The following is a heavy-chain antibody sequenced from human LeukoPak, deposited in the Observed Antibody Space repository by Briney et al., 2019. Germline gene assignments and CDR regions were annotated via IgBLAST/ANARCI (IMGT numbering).Heavy chain of an antibody. V-gene: IGHV1-8*03. D-gene: IGHD2-2*01. CDR3: ARTIVVVPATKIWFDP. J-gene: IGHJ5*02. CDR2: MNPNSGST. Sequence: GASVKVSCKASGYTFTSYDINWVRQATGQGLEWMGWMNPNSGSTGYAQKFQGRVTITRNTSISTAYMELSSLRSEDMAVYYCARTIVVVPATKIWFDPWGQGTLVTVSS. CDR1: GYTFTSYD.